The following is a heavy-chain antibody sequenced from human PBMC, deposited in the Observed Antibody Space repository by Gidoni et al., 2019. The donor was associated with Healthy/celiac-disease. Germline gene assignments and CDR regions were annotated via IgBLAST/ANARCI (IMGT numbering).Heavy chain of an antibody. J-gene: IGHJ6*02. CDR2: IDPSDSYT. Sequence: EVQLVQSGAEVKKPGESLRISCKGSGYSFTSYWISWVRQMPGKGLEWMGRIDPSDSYTNYSPSFQGHVTISADKSISTAYLQWSSLKASDTAMYYCAIPGGVGYCSGGSCHTYYYYGMDVWGQGTTVTVSS. V-gene: IGHV5-10-1*01. CDR1: GYSFTSYW. CDR3: AIPGGVGYCSGGSCHTYYYYGMDV. D-gene: IGHD2-15*01.